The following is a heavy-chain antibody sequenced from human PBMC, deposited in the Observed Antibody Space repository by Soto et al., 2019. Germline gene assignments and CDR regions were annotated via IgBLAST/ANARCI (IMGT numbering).Heavy chain of an antibody. CDR1: GFAFSSFW. D-gene: IGHD2-21*01. CDR3: ATPVRGIPFHF. CDR2: IARDGSLA. V-gene: IGHV3-7*05. J-gene: IGHJ4*02. Sequence: GGSLRLSCAASGFAFSSFWMSWVRQVPGKGLEWVADIARDGSLANILDSVKGRFTISRDNAKNSLFLQMNFLRAEDTAVYYCATPVRGIPFHFWGQGTLVTVSS.